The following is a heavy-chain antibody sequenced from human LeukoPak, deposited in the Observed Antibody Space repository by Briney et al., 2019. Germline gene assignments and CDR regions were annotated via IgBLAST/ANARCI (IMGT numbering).Heavy chain of an antibody. J-gene: IGHJ4*02. V-gene: IGHV3-9*01. CDR3: AKDQGRYSYGDFDY. D-gene: IGHD5-18*01. CDR2: ISWNSGSI. Sequence: GGSLRLSCAASGFTFDDYAMHWVRQAPGKGLEWVSGISWNSGSIAYADSVKGRFTISRDNAKNSLYLQMNSLRAEDTALYYCAKDQGRYSYGDFDYWGQGTLVTVSS. CDR1: GFTFDDYA.